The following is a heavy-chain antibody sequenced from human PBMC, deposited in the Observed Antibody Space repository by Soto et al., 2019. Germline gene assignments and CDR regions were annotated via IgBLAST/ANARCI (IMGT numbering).Heavy chain of an antibody. D-gene: IGHD2-15*01. Sequence: PSETLSLTCAVYGGSFSGYYWSWIRQPPGKGLEWIGEINHSGSTNYNPSLKSRVTISVDTSKNQFSLKLSSVTAADTAVYYCASQDIPAEGVDWFDPWGQGTLVTVSS. J-gene: IGHJ5*02. CDR2: INHSGST. CDR1: GGSFSGYY. CDR3: ASQDIPAEGVDWFDP. V-gene: IGHV4-34*01.